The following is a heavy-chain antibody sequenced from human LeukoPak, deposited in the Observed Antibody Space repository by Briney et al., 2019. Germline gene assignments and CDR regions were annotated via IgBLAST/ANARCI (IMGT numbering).Heavy chain of an antibody. CDR1: GFTFSSYS. CDR2: ISSSSSTI. D-gene: IGHD3-3*01. CDR3: ARDGTDYDFWSGYFSY. V-gene: IGHV3-48*01. Sequence: PGGSLRLSCAASGFTFSSYSMNWVRQAPGKGLEWVSYISSSSSTIYYADSVKGRFTISRDNAKNSLYLQMNSLRAEDTAVYYCARDGTDYDFWSGYFSYWGQGTLVTVSS. J-gene: IGHJ4*02.